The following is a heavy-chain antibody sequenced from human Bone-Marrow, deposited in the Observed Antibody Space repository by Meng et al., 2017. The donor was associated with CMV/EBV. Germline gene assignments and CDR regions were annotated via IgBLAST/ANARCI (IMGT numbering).Heavy chain of an antibody. CDR1: GYTFTGYY. D-gene: IGHD3-10*02. Sequence: ASVKVSCKASGYTFTGYYMHWVRQAPGQGLEWMGWISPYNGNTNYAQNLQGRVTMTTDASTSTAYMELRSLRSDDTAVYYCARDVRLSEVDYWGQGTLVPRLL. V-gene: IGHV1-18*04. J-gene: IGHJ4*01. CDR2: ISPYNGNT. CDR3: ARDVRLSEVDY.